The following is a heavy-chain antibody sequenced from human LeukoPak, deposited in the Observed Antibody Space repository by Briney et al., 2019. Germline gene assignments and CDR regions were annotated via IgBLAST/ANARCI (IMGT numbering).Heavy chain of an antibody. CDR2: IIPIFGTA. CDR3: ARSLKTGIRFWFDP. CDR1: GYTFTSYY. V-gene: IGHV1-69*06. Sequence: ASVKVSCKASGYTFTSYYMHWVRQAPGQGLEWMGGIIPIFGTANYAQKFQGRVTITADKSTSTAYMELSSLRSEDTAVYYCARSLKTGIRFWFDPWGQGTLVTVSS. J-gene: IGHJ5*02. D-gene: IGHD1-1*01.